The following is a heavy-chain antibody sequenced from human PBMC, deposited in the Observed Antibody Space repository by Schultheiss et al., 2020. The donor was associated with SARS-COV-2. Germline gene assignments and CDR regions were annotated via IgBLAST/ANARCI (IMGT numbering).Heavy chain of an antibody. CDR3: ARHTGDY. Sequence: SQTLSLTCAVYGGSFSGYYWSWIRQPPGKGLEWIGRIYTSGSTNYNPSLKSRVTMSVDTSKNQFSLKLSSVTAADTAVYYCARHTGDYWGQGTLVTVSS. V-gene: IGHV4-59*10. J-gene: IGHJ4*02. CDR2: IYTSGST. CDR1: GGSFSGYY. D-gene: IGHD5-18*01.